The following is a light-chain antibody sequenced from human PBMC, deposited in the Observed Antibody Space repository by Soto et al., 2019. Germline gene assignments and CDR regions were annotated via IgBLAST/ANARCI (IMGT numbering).Light chain of an antibody. Sequence: EIVLTQSPGTLPLSPGERATLSCRASQNVNSNYLAWYQQRPGQAPRLLIYGASVRATGIPERFSGGGSGTDFTLTISRLEPEDFAVYYCQQMGGFGQGTKVEVK. J-gene: IGKJ1*01. V-gene: IGKV3-20*01. CDR1: QNVNSNY. CDR2: GAS. CDR3: QQMGG.